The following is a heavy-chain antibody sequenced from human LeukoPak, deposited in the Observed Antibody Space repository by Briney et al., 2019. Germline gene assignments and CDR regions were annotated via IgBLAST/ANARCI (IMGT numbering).Heavy chain of an antibody. CDR1: VYTFASYD. CDR2: MNPNSGHT. V-gene: IGHV1-8*01. J-gene: IGHJ5*02. Sequence: ASIKVSCKASVYTFASYDINWVRHATGQGIDWMGWMNPNSGHTCYAQKFKRRVTLTRNTSISTAYMELSRLRSKDTAVYYCASVSEDGSGYYLDNWFDPWGQGTRVTVFS. D-gene: IGHD3-22*01. CDR3: ASVSEDGSGYYLDNWFDP.